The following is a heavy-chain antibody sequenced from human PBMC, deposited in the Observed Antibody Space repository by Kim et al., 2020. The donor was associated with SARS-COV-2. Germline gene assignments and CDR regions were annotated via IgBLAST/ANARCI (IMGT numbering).Heavy chain of an antibody. Sequence: GGSLRLSCAASGFTFSSYSMNWVRQAPGKGLEWVSYISSSSSTIYYADSVKGRFTISRDNAKNSLYLQMTSLRDEDTAVYYCASIGVPAAIRGDYWGQGTLVTVSS. CDR3: ASIGVPAAIRGDY. J-gene: IGHJ4*02. CDR1: GFTFSSYS. V-gene: IGHV3-48*02. CDR2: ISSSSSTI. D-gene: IGHD2-2*02.